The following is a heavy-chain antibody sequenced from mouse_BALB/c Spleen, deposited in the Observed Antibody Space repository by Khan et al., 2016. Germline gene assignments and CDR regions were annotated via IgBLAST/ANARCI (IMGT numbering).Heavy chain of an antibody. CDR3: ASRRLYGIFGY. J-gene: IGHJ3*02. V-gene: IGHV1-7*01. CDR2: IYPSTDST. CDR1: GYTFISYW. D-gene: IGHD2-1*01. Sequence: QVQLKQSGTELAKPGASVKMSCKASGYTFISYWMHWVKQRPGQGLEWLGYIYPSTDSTEYNQKFKDKSTLTTDKSSNTAYMQLSSLTSEDYAVYYCASRRLYGIFGYWGQGTRLTVSA.